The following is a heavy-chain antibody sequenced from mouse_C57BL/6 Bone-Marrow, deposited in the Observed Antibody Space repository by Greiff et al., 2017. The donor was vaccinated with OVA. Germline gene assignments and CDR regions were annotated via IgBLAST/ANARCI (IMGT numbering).Heavy chain of an antibody. CDR3: TRRGYDEGPFAY. Sequence: QVQLQQSGAELVRPGASVTLSCKASGYTFTDYEMHWVKQTPVHGLEWIGAIDPETGGTAYNQKFKGKAILTADKSSSTAYMELRSLTSEDSAVYYCTRRGYDEGPFAYWGQRTLVTVSA. V-gene: IGHV1-15*01. D-gene: IGHD2-2*01. CDR2: IDPETGGT. CDR1: GYTFTDYE. J-gene: IGHJ3*01.